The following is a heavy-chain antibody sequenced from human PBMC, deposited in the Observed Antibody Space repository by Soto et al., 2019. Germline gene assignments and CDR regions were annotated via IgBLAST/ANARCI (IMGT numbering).Heavy chain of an antibody. V-gene: IGHV3-15*07. J-gene: IGHJ6*02. CDR2: IKSKTDGGTT. Sequence: NPGGSLRLSCAASAFSFSNAWVNWVRQAPGKGLEWVGRIKSKTDGGTTDYAAPVKGRFTISRDDSKNTLYLQMNSLKTEDTAVYYCTTDGLRLRAGDDPPSGDYYGMDVWGQGTTVTVSS. CDR1: AFSFSNAW. CDR3: TTDGLRLRAGDDPPSGDYYGMDV. D-gene: IGHD4-17*01.